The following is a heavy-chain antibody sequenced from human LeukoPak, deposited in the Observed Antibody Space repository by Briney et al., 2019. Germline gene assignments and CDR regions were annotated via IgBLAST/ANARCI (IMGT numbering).Heavy chain of an antibody. V-gene: IGHV1-69*04. D-gene: IGHD2-2*02. J-gene: IGHJ6*02. CDR1: GGTFSSYA. CDR2: IIPILGIA. Sequence: ASVKVSCKASGGTFSSYAISWVRQAPGQGLEWMGRIIPILGIANYAQKFQGRVTITADKSTSTAYMELSSLRSEDTAVYYCAVGGFWCGSTSCYIPQLYYYGMDVWGQGTTVTVSS. CDR3: AVGGFWCGSTSCYIPQLYYYGMDV.